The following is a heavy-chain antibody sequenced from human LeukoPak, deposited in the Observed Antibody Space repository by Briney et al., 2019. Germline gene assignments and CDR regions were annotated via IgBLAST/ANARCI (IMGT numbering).Heavy chain of an antibody. J-gene: IGHJ4*02. CDR1: GFTFSSYG. Sequence: GGSLRLSCAASGFTFSSYGMHWVRQAPGKGLEWVAVISYDGSNKYYADSVKGRFTISRDNSKNTLYLQMNSLRAEDTAVYYCAKDSSRYCSGGSCHYFDYWGQGTLVTVSS. V-gene: IGHV3-30*18. CDR2: ISYDGSNK. CDR3: AKDSSRYCSGGSCHYFDY. D-gene: IGHD2-15*01.